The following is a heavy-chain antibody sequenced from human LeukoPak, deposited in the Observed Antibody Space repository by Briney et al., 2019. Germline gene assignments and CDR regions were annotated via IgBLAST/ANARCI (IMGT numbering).Heavy chain of an antibody. CDR1: GGSISNSSYY. V-gene: IGHV4-39*01. D-gene: IGHD3-9*01. Sequence: PSQTLSLTCTVSGGSISNSSYYWGGIRQPPGKRLEWLGAIYYSGSTYFDPSLKSRFTMSVDTSKNQFSLKLSSVTAADTAVYYCARQYYDILTGYPYYFDYWGQGTLVTVSS. CDR2: IYYSGST. CDR3: ARQYYDILTGYPYYFDY. J-gene: IGHJ4*02.